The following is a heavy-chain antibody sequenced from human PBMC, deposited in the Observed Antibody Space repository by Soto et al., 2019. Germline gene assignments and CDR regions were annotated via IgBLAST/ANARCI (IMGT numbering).Heavy chain of an antibody. CDR2: IRSKANSYAT. D-gene: IGHD2-2*01. V-gene: IGHV3-73*01. CDR1: GFTFSGSA. CDR3: TSGPDKGYYYYMDV. J-gene: IGHJ6*03. Sequence: GGSLRLSCAASGFTFSGSAMHWVRQASGKGLEWVGRIRSKANSYATAYAASEKGRFTISRDDSKNTAYLQMNSLKTEDTAVYYCTSGPDKGYYYYMDVWGKGTTVPVSS.